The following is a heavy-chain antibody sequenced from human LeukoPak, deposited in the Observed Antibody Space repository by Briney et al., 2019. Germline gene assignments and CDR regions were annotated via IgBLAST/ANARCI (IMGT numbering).Heavy chain of an antibody. V-gene: IGHV3-11*04. CDR2: ISRSGITI. J-gene: IGHJ5*02. D-gene: IGHD1-26*01. CDR1: GFAFTDYY. Sequence: PGGSLRLSCAAAGFAFTDYYMNWIRQAPGMGLEWISYISRSGITIKYADSVKGRFTISRDNAKNSLYLQMNSLRAEDSAVYYCARDAGGRTQREGWFNPWGQGALVTVSS. CDR3: ARDAGGRTQREGWFNP.